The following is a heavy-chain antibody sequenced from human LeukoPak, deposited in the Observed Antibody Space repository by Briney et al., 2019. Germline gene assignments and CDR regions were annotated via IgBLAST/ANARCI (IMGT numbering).Heavy chain of an antibody. CDR2: INPSGGST. V-gene: IGHV1-46*01. CDR3: ARVFDFWSGYEDYYYYMDV. J-gene: IGHJ6*03. D-gene: IGHD3-3*01. CDR1: GYTFTSYY. Sequence: ASVKVSCKASGYTFTSYYMHWVRQAPGQGLEWMGIINPSGGSTSYAQKFQGRVTITADKSTSTAYMELSSLRSEDTAVYYCARVFDFWSGYEDYYYYMDVWGKGTTVTVSS.